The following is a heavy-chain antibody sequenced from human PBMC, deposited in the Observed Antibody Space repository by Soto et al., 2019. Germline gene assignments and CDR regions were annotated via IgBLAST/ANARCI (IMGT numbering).Heavy chain of an antibody. CDR1: GFNVNGDY. J-gene: IGHJ4*02. Sequence: GGPLRLSCAASGFNVNGDYMNWVRQPPGKGLEWVASIYSGETTYYADSVRGRFTISSDKSKNTLYFQLSSLRIEDTAVYYCTRDGRGLGRLSLFEYWGQGVLVTVSS. V-gene: IGHV3-53*01. CDR2: IYSGETT. D-gene: IGHD2-21*02. CDR3: TRDGRGLGRLSLFEY.